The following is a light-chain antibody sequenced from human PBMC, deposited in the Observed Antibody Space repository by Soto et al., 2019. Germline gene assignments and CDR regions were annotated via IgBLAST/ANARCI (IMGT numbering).Light chain of an antibody. J-gene: IGKJ1*01. CDR3: QQYYSYPRT. Sequence: EIVLTQSPVTLSLSPGERATLSCRASQSVSNTYVAWYQHIPGQTPRLLIYGASNRATGIPSRFSGSGSGTDFTLTISCLQSEDFATYYCQQYYSYPRTFGQGTKVDIK. CDR1: QSVSNTY. V-gene: IGKV3D-7*01. CDR2: GAS.